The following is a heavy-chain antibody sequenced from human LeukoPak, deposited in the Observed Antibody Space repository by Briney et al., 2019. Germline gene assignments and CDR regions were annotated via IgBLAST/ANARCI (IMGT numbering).Heavy chain of an antibody. CDR2: ISGNGGST. V-gene: IGHV3-23*01. CDR3: TKSVAGRLDY. CDR1: GLSFSSYA. Sequence: GGSLRLSCAASGLSFSSYAVSWVRQAPGKGLEWVSVISGNGGSTDYADAVKGRFTGSRDNSKNTLFLQMNTLRAEDTAVYYCTKSVAGRLDYWGQGTLVTVSS. J-gene: IGHJ4*02. D-gene: IGHD2-15*01.